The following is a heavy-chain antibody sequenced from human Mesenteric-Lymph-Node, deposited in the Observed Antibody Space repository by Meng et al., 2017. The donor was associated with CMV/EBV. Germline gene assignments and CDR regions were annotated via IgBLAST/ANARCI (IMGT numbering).Heavy chain of an antibody. CDR3: AGSSSGSYWAFDI. CDR1: GFTFTTYG. V-gene: IGHV3-30*02. J-gene: IGHJ3*02. Sequence: GGSLRLSCAASGFTFTTYGMHWVRQAPGKGLEWVAFIAYDGGSNKDYADSVKGRFTISRDNAKKSLYLQMNSLRAEDTALYHCAGSSSGSYWAFDIWGQGTMVTVSS. D-gene: IGHD1-26*01. CDR2: IAYDGGSNK.